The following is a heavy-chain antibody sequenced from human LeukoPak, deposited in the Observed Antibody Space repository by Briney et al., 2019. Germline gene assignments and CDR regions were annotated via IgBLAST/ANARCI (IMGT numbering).Heavy chain of an antibody. CDR2: TYYRSKWYN. CDR1: GDSVSTNSAA. V-gene: IGHV6-1*01. Sequence: SQTLSLTCAISGDSVSTNSAAGNWIRQSPSRGLEWLGRTYYRSKWYNDYAVSVKSRITINGDTSKNHFPLHLSSVTPEDTAVYYCARATDRYFDFWGQGTLVTVSS. CDR3: ARATDRYFDF. D-gene: IGHD1-1*01. J-gene: IGHJ4*02.